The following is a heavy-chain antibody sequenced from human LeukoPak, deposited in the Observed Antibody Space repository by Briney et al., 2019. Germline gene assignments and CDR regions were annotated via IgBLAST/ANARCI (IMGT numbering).Heavy chain of an antibody. CDR2: VYYSGST. Sequence: SETLSLTCTVPGGSISGSRYYWGWIGQPPGEGLEGIGNVYYSGSTYYNPSLKSRVTISVDKSQTQFSLSLSSVTAADTAVYYCARLNYYGSGRTSVDYWGQGTLVTVSS. D-gene: IGHD3-10*01. CDR1: GGSISGSRYY. J-gene: IGHJ4*02. CDR3: ARLNYYGSGRTSVDY. V-gene: IGHV4-39*01.